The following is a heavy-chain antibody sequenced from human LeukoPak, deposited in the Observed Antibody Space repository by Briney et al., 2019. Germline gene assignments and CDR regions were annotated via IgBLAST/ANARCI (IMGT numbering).Heavy chain of an antibody. CDR1: GYTFTDYY. CDR2: ISAYNGNT. J-gene: IGHJ2*01. D-gene: IGHD3-22*01. Sequence: ASVKVSCKASGYTFTDYYMHWVRQAPGQGLEWMGWISAYNGNTNYAQKLQGRVTMTTDTSTSTAYMELRSLRSDDTAVYYCARLNSSGYYPTRYFDLWGRGTLVTVSS. CDR3: ARLNSSGYYPTRYFDL. V-gene: IGHV1-18*04.